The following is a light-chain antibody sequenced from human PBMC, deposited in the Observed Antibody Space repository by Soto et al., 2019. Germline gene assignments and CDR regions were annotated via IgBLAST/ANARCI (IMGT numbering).Light chain of an antibody. CDR1: QSIRRY. J-gene: IGKJ5*01. CDR2: AAS. CDR3: QQSYSNPLT. V-gene: IGKV1-39*01. Sequence: DIHMTQSTSTLSGDVVDRGTITCPASQSIRRYLNLYQKKQGNAPNLLIYAASSLQSGVPSRLSGSGSGTDFTITISSLQTEDFETYYCQQSYSNPLTFGHGTRLEIK.